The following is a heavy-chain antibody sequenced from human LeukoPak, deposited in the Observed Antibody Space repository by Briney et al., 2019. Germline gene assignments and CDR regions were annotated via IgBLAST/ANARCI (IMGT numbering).Heavy chain of an antibody. CDR2: IKQDGSLE. Sequence: GGSLRLSCAASGFTFSTYWMSWVRQAPGKGLEWVANIKQDGSLEYYVDSVKGRFTISRDNAKNSLYLQMNSLRAEDTAVYYCATGGGRYYYDSSGFYTTSSYYFDYWGQGTLVTVSS. D-gene: IGHD3-22*01. CDR3: ATGGGRYYYDSSGFYTTSSYYFDY. J-gene: IGHJ4*02. V-gene: IGHV3-7*01. CDR1: GFTFSTYW.